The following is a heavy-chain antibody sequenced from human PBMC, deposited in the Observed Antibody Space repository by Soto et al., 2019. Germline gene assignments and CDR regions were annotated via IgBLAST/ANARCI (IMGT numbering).Heavy chain of an antibody. D-gene: IGHD3-10*01. CDR1: GFSFSSYS. Sequence: GGSLRLSCAASGFSFSSYSMNWVRQAPGKGLEWVSSISSSSSYIYYADSVKGRFTISRDNAKNSLYLQMNSLRAEDTAVYYCASTGSGSGTYGYMDVWGKGTTVTVSS. CDR3: ASTGSGSGTYGYMDV. J-gene: IGHJ6*03. V-gene: IGHV3-21*01. CDR2: ISSSSSYI.